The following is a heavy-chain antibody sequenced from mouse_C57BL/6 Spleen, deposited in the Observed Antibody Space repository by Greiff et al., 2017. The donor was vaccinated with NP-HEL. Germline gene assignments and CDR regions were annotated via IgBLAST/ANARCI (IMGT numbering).Heavy chain of an antibody. CDR3: ARRRGYDGYYFDY. J-gene: IGHJ2*01. CDR1: GYTFTDYN. CDR2: INPNNGGT. D-gene: IGHD2-2*01. V-gene: IGHV1-22*01. Sequence: VKPGASVKMSCKASGYTFTDYNMHWVKQSHGKSLEWIGYINPNNGGTSYNQKFKGKVTLTVNKSSSTAYMELRSLTSEDSAVYYCARRRGYDGYYFDYWGQGTTLTVSS.